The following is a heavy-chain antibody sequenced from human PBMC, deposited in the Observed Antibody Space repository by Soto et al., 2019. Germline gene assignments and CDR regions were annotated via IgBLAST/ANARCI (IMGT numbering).Heavy chain of an antibody. Sequence: QVQLVQSGAEVKKPGASVKVSCKASGYTFTDYGISWVRQAPGQGLEWMGWIGAKTGNTNYAQIVQGRVTLTTDTSASTAYMELRSLRSDDTAIYYCARDRCQEDSSGQGDYWGQGTLVTVSS. CDR1: GYTFTDYG. CDR3: ARDRCQEDSSGQGDY. J-gene: IGHJ4*02. D-gene: IGHD3-22*01. V-gene: IGHV1-18*04. CDR2: IGAKTGNT.